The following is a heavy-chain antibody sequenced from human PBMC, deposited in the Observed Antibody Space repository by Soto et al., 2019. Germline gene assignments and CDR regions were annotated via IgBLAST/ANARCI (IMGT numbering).Heavy chain of an antibody. Sequence: QVQLVQSGAEVKKPGASVTVSCKASGYTFTTYGVSWVRQAPGQGLEWLGWINGYNGNAKYAENLQGRVTMTTDTSXXTAYMELRSLRSDDTAVYYCARMGDVPYYYSGMDVWGQGTTVTVSS. CDR1: GYTFTTYG. V-gene: IGHV1-18*01. D-gene: IGHD3-16*01. CDR2: INGYNGNA. CDR3: ARMGDVPYYYSGMDV. J-gene: IGHJ6*02.